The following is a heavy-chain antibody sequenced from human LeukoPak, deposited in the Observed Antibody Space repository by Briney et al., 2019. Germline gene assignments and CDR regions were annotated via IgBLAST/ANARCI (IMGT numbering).Heavy chain of an antibody. V-gene: IGHV3-11*04. CDR2: ISSSGSTK. J-gene: IGHJ4*02. CDR3: ARERTPKHYYGSGSYDRYFDY. Sequence: PGGTLRLSCVASGFTLSDYYMAWIRQPPGKGLEWISFISSSGSTKYYADSVKGRFTISRDTTQNSLYLQMNSLRAEDTAVYYCARERTPKHYYGSGSYDRYFDYWGQGTLVTVSS. D-gene: IGHD3-10*01. CDR1: GFTLSDYY.